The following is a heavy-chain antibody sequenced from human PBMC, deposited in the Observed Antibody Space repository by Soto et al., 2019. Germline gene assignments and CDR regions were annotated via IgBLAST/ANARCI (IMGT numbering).Heavy chain of an antibody. Sequence: ASVKVSCKASGYTFTSYGISWVRQAPGQGLEWMGWISAYNGNTNYAQKLQGRVTMTTDTSTSTAYMELRSLRSDDTAVYYCARVFYSASPFFEWLFPPYYYYGMDVWGQGTTVTVSS. J-gene: IGHJ6*02. CDR3: ARVFYSASPFFEWLFPPYYYYGMDV. CDR2: ISAYNGNT. CDR1: GYTFTSYG. D-gene: IGHD3-3*02. V-gene: IGHV1-18*01.